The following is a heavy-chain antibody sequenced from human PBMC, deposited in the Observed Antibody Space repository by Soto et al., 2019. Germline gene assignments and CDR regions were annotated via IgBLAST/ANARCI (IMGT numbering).Heavy chain of an antibody. Sequence: PSETLSLTCTVPGGSISSSSYYWGWIRQPPGKGLEWIGSIYYSGSTYYNPSLKSRVTISVDTSKNQFSLKLSSVTAADTAVYYCARNQLVVVVAATPGWFDPWGQGTLVTSPQ. CDR2: IYYSGST. D-gene: IGHD2-15*01. J-gene: IGHJ5*02. CDR3: ARNQLVVVVAATPGWFDP. V-gene: IGHV4-39*01. CDR1: GGSISSSSYY.